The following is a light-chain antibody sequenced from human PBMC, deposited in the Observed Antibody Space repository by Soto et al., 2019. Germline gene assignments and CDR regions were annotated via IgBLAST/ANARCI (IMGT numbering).Light chain of an antibody. J-gene: IGLJ2*01. V-gene: IGLV2-14*03. CDR1: SSDIGEYNY. CDR2: DVS. Sequence: QSALTQPASVSGSPGQSITISCTGTSSDIGEYNYVSWYQHHPGKAPKLMIYDVSNGPSGVSNRFSGSKSGNTASLTISGLQAEDEADYYCSSYTGSSTLIFGGGTQLTVL. CDR3: SSYTGSSTLI.